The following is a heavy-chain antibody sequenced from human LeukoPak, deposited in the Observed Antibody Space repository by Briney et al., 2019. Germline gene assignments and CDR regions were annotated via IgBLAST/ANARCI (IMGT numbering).Heavy chain of an antibody. Sequence: GGSLRLSCAASGFSVSENYMSWVRQAPGKGLEWVSVIYRGDATYYADSVKGRFTISRDSFENTVYLQMDSLRAEDTAVYYCVKETRGTTIYYWGLGTLVTVSS. CDR2: IYRGDAT. CDR3: VKETRGTTIYY. V-gene: IGHV3-66*01. CDR1: GFSVSENY. J-gene: IGHJ4*02. D-gene: IGHD5-24*01.